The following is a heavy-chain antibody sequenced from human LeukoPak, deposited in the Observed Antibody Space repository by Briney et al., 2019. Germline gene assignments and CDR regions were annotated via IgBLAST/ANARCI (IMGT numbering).Heavy chain of an antibody. J-gene: IGHJ3*02. V-gene: IGHV4-39*01. D-gene: IGHD3-9*01. CDR1: GGSISSTGYY. Sequence: SETLSLTCTVSGGSISSTGYYWGWIRQPPGKGLEWIGTIYYSGSTYYNPSLKSRFTISVDTSKNQFSLKLSSVTAADTAVYYCARSRYDILTGYYGDAFDIWGQGTMVTVSS. CDR3: ARSRYDILTGYYGDAFDI. CDR2: IYYSGST.